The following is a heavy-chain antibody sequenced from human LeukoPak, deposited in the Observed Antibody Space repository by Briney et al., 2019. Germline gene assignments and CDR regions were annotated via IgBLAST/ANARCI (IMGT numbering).Heavy chain of an antibody. CDR3: ASGEGWYGDWYFDL. CDR2: IYSGSRT. V-gene: IGHV3-53*04. J-gene: IGHJ2*01. Sequence: PGGSVRLSCAASEVSSNYMSWVRQAPGKGLEWVSVIYSGSRTYYADSVKGRFTISRHNSKNTLYLQMNSLKPDDTAVYYCASGEGWYGDWYFDLWGRGTLVTVSS. CDR1: EVSSNY. D-gene: IGHD6-19*01.